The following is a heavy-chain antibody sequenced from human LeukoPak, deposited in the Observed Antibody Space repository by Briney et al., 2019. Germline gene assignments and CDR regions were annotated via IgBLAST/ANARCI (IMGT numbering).Heavy chain of an antibody. J-gene: IGHJ4*02. D-gene: IGHD4-23*01. V-gene: IGHV1-69*13. Sequence: SVKVSCKASGGTFSSYAISWVRQAPGQGLEWMGGIIPIFGTANYAQKFQGRVTITADESTSTAYMELSSLRSEDTAVYYCTRLPPETAVAYSDSWGQGTLVTVS. CDR3: TRLPPETAVAYSDS. CDR1: GGTFSSYA. CDR2: IIPIFGTA.